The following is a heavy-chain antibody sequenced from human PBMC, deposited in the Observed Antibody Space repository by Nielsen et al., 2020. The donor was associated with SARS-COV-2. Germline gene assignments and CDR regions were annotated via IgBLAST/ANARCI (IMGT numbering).Heavy chain of an antibody. J-gene: IGHJ6*02. D-gene: IGHD6-13*01. V-gene: IGHV1-69*01. CDR3: AKRLAAAGYYYYGMDV. Sequence: WVRQAPGQGLEWMGGIIPIFGTANYAQKFQGRVTITADESTSTAYMELSSLRSEDTAVYYCAKRLAAAGYYYYGMDVRGQGTTVTVSS. CDR2: IIPIFGTA.